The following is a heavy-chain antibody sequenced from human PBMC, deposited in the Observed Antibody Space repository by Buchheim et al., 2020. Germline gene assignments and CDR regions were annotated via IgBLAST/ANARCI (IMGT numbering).Heavy chain of an antibody. CDR1: GGIYNSFA. J-gene: IGHJ5*02. D-gene: IGHD3-22*01. Sequence: QVQLVQSGAEVKKPGSSVKVSCKASGGIYNSFAFSWVRQAPGQGLEWMGGIIPLFGTATYAQKFQGKVTITVDRSTHTVYMELSSLTSEDTAIYYCARDSSNYLDPNGYYYYSWGQGTL. CDR3: ARDSSNYLDPNGYYYYS. CDR2: IIPLFGTA. V-gene: IGHV1-69*06.